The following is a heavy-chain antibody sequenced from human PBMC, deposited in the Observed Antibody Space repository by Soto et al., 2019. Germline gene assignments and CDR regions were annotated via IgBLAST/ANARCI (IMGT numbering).Heavy chain of an antibody. J-gene: IGHJ4*02. Sequence: GGSLRLSCAASGFTFSDHYMDWVRQAPGKGLEWIARSRSRAKSYTTEYAASVKGRFTISRDSSKNTLYLQMNSLRAEDTAVYYCARDEVKKEGEYFDFWGQGTLVTVSS. V-gene: IGHV3-72*01. D-gene: IGHD1-26*01. CDR2: SRSRAKSYTT. CDR3: ARDEVKKEGEYFDF. CDR1: GFTFSDHY.